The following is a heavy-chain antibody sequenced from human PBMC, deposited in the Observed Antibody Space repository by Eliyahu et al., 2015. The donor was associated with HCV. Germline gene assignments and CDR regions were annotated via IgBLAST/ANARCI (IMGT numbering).Heavy chain of an antibody. CDR1: GGTFSSYA. J-gene: IGHJ6*02. Sequence: QVQLVQSGAEVKKPGSSVKVSCKASGGTFSSYAIXWGRQAPGQGLEWMGGIIPIFGTANYAQKFQGRVTITADESTSTAYMELSSLRSEDTAVYYCARRVDSSGYYSHRYYYYGMDVWGQGTTVTVSS. CDR2: IIPIFGTA. D-gene: IGHD3-22*01. CDR3: ARRVDSSGYYSHRYYYYGMDV. V-gene: IGHV1-69*01.